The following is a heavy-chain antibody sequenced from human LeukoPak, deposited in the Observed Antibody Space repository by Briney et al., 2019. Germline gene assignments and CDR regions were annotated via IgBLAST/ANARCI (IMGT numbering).Heavy chain of an antibody. J-gene: IGHJ6*03. CDR2: IWYDGSNK. CDR3: ARDLAESSGRNYYYYYMDV. D-gene: IGHD6-19*01. CDR1: GFTFSSYG. V-gene: IGHV3-33*01. Sequence: PGGSLRPSCAASGFTFSSYGMHWVRQAPGKGLEWVAVIWYDGSNKYYADSVKGRFTISRDNSKNTLYLQMNSLRAEDTAVYYCARDLAESSGRNYYYYYMDVWGKGTTVTVSS.